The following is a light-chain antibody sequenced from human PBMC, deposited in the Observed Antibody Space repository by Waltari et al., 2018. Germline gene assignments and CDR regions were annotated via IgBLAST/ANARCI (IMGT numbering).Light chain of an antibody. CDR2: AKN. J-gene: IGLJ3*02. CDR1: NLRSYY. V-gene: IGLV3-19*01. CDR3: NSRDSSGNQWV. Sequence: SSELTQDPAVSVALGQIVRITCQGDNLRSYYANWYQQKPRQAPFLVIFAKNNRPSGIPDRFSGSSSGNTASLTITGAQAEDEADYYCNSRDSSGNQWVFGGGTKLTVL.